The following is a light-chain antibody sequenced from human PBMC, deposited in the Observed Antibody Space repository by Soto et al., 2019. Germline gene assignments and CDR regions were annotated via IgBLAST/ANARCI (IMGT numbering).Light chain of an antibody. J-gene: IGKJ5*01. V-gene: IGKV3-15*01. CDR2: GAS. CDR3: QQYNNWPSIT. Sequence: ETVLTQSPATLSLSPGERATLSCRASQSISSYLAWYQQKPGQAPRLLIYGASTRATGIPARFSGSGSGTEFTLTISSLQSEDFAVYYCQQYNNWPSITFGQGTRLEIK. CDR1: QSISSY.